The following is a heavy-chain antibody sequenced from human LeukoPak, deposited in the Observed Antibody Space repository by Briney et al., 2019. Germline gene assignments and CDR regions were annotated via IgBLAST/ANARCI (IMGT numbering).Heavy chain of an antibody. D-gene: IGHD3-22*01. Sequence: PSETLSLTCTVSGDSINRYYWSWVRQPPGKGLEWIGYIYYSGSTNYNPSLKSRVTLSIDTSKNQFSLILSSVTAADTAVYYCARAIGYKSSGYSRFDPWREGTLVTDSP. J-gene: IGHJ5*02. CDR1: GDSINRYY. V-gene: IGHV4-59*01. CDR3: ARAIGYKSSGYSRFDP. CDR2: IYYSGST.